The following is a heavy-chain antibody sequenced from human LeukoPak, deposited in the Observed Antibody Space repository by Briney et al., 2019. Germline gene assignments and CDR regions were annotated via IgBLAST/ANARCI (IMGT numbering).Heavy chain of an antibody. CDR2: ISSNGGST. D-gene: IGHD4-11*01. CDR1: GFTFSSYG. Sequence: PGGSLRLSCAASGFTFSSYGMHWVRQAPGKGLEYVSAISSNGGSTYYANSVKGRFTISRDNSKNTLYLQMGSLRAEDMAVYYCARVYRRAFDPWGQGTLVTVSS. CDR3: ARVYRRAFDP. V-gene: IGHV3-64*01. J-gene: IGHJ5*02.